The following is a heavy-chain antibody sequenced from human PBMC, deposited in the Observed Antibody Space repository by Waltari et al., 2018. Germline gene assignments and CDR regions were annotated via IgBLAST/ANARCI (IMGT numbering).Heavy chain of an antibody. Sequence: QLQLVQSGAEVKKPGASVKVSCKASGYTFTEYHIHWVRQAPGQGLEWVGWINPNSGDTDFAQRFQGRVTMTRDTSITTAYMELSSLRFDDTAVYHCARDWSWQQVVPFYWGRGTLVTVSS. V-gene: IGHV1-2*02. J-gene: IGHJ4*02. CDR2: INPNSGDT. CDR3: ARDWSWQQVVPFY. D-gene: IGHD6-13*01. CDR1: GYTFTEYH.